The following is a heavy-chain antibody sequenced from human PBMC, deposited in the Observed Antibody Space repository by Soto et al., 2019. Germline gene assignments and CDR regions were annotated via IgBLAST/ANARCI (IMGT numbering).Heavy chain of an antibody. J-gene: IGHJ4*02. V-gene: IGHV3-11*05. CDR3: ARGHHRYSGYDYVDY. CDR2: ISSSSSYT. D-gene: IGHD5-12*01. Sequence: QVQLVESGGGLVKPGGSLRLCCAASGFTFSDYYMSWIRQAPGKGLEWVSYISSSSSYTNYADSVKGRFTISRDNAKNSLYLQMNSLRAEDTAVYYCARGHHRYSGYDYVDYWGQGTLVTVSS. CDR1: GFTFSDYY.